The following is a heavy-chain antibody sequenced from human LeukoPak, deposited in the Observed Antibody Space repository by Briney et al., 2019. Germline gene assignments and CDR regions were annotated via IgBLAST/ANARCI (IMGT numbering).Heavy chain of an antibody. CDR3: ASGLTGTTSGLGY. CDR1: RDSVSSNSAA. J-gene: IGHJ4*02. V-gene: IGHV6-1*01. Sequence: SQTLSLTCAISRDSVSSNSAAWNWIRQSPSSGLEWLGRTYYRSKWYNDYAVSVKSRITINPDTSKNQISLQLNSVTPEETAVYYCASGLTGTTSGLGYWGQGTLVTVSS. CDR2: TYYRSKWYN. D-gene: IGHD1-20*01.